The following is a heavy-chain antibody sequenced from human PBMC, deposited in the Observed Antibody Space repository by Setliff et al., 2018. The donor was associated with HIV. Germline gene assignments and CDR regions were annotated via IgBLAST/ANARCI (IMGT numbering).Heavy chain of an antibody. D-gene: IGHD1-1*01. CDR1: GYTFTSYW. CDR3: ARSDSANWYVDY. J-gene: IGHJ4*02. Sequence: GESLKISCKGSGYTFTSYWIGWVRQMPGKGLEWMGIIYPGDSGTRYSPSFQGQVTISADKSINTAFLQWSSLKASDTAMFYCARSDSANWYVDYWGQGTLVTVSS. CDR2: IYPGDSGT. V-gene: IGHV5-51*01.